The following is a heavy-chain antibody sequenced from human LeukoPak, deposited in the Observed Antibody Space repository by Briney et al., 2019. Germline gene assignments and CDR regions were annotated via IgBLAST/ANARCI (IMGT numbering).Heavy chain of an antibody. J-gene: IGHJ3*02. CDR2: IYYSGST. D-gene: IGHD1-26*01. CDR3: ARTWGDI. V-gene: IGHV4-39*01. CDR1: GGSISSSSYY. Sequence: PLETLSLTCTVSGGSISSSSYYWGWIRQPPGKGLEWIGSIYYSGSTYYNPSLKSRVTISVDTSKNQFSLKLSSVTAADTAVYYCARTWGDIWGQGTMVTVSS.